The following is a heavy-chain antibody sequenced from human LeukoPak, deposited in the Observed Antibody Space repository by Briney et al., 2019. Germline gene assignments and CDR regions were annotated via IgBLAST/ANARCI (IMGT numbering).Heavy chain of an antibody. Sequence: ASVKVSCKASGYTFTGYYLHWVRQAPGQGLEWMGWINPDSGDTNYLQKFQGRVTMTRDTSISTAYMELSRLRSDDMAVYYCTRDLLGDSGTFDPWGQGTLVTVSS. D-gene: IGHD3-10*01. J-gene: IGHJ5*02. V-gene: IGHV1-2*02. CDR1: GYTFTGYY. CDR3: TRDLLGDSGTFDP. CDR2: INPDSGDT.